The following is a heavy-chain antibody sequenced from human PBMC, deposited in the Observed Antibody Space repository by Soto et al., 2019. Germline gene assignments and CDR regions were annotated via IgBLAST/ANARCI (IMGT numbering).Heavy chain of an antibody. D-gene: IGHD7-27*01. CDR1: GYTFTSFY. J-gene: IGHJ4*02. CDR3: ARGLTSGDY. Sequence: QVQLVQSGAEVKNPGASVKLSCKASGYTFTSFYSHWVRQAPGQGLEWMAIINPNGGSTNYAPNLQGRVTLTRDTSTNTVYIELSSLESEDTAVYSCARGLTSGDYLGQGTLVTVSS. CDR2: INPNGGST. V-gene: IGHV1-46*01.